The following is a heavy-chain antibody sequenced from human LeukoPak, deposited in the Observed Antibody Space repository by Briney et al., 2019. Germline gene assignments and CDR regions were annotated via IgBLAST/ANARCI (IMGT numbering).Heavy chain of an antibody. D-gene: IGHD3-9*01. J-gene: IGHJ4*02. V-gene: IGHV3-23*01. Sequence: GGSLRLSCAASGFTFSSYAMSWVRQAPGKGLEWVSAISGSGGSTYYADSVKGRFTISRDNSKNTLYLQMNSLRAEDTAVYYCAKARPYYDILTDLYFDYWGQGTLVTVSS. CDR2: ISGSGGST. CDR1: GFTFSSYA. CDR3: AKARPYYDILTDLYFDY.